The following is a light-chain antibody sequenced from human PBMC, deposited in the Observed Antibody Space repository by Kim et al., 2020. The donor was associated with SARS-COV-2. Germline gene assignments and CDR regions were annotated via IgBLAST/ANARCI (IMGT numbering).Light chain of an antibody. Sequence: EIVMTQSPATLSVSPGETATLSCRASQTINSDLAWYQQKPGQAPRLLIYDASTRAADFPARFSGGGSATEFTLTITSLQSEDFGIYYCQHYNTWPRTFGQGTKLE. CDR2: DAS. CDR1: QTINSD. V-gene: IGKV3-15*01. CDR3: QHYNTWPRT. J-gene: IGKJ2*01.